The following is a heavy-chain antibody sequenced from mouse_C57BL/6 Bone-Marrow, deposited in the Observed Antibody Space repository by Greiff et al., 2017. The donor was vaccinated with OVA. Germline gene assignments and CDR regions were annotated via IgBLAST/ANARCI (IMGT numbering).Heavy chain of an antibody. CDR3: ARHEDGYYASYFDY. Sequence: QLVESGPELVKPGASVKISCKASGYAFSSSWMNWVKQRPGKGLEWIGRIYPGDGDTNYNGKFKGKATLTADKSSSTAYMQLSSLTSEDSAVYFCARHEDGYYASYFDYWGQGTTLTVSS. CDR2: IYPGDGDT. CDR1: GYAFSSSW. D-gene: IGHD2-3*01. J-gene: IGHJ2*01. V-gene: IGHV1-82*01.